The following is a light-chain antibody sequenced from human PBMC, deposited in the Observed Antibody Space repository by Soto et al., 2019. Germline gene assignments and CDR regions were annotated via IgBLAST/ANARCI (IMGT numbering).Light chain of an antibody. Sequence: QSVLTQPPSVSAAAGQKVTISCSGSSSNIGNKYVSWYQQLPGTAPKLLIYENNKRPSGIPDRFSGSKSGTSATLGITGLQTGDEADYYCGTWASSLSGAVFGGGTQLTVL. CDR3: GTWASSLSGAV. J-gene: IGLJ7*01. CDR2: ENN. V-gene: IGLV1-51*02. CDR1: SSNIGNKY.